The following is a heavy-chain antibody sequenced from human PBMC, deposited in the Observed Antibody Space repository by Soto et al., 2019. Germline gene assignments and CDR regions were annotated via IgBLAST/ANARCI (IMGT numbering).Heavy chain of an antibody. CDR1: GFTFGDFH. CDR3: TRDSSPGTRAFDI. D-gene: IGHD1-26*01. V-gene: IGHV3-49*05. J-gene: IGHJ3*02. CDR2: TTIKAHGGTT. Sequence: KPGGSLRLSCTASGFTFGDFHMSWFRQAPGKGLEWISFTTIKAHGGTTYYAASVKGRFTISRDDSASIAYLQMNSLKTEDTAVYFCTRDSSPGTRAFDIWGQGTMVTVSS.